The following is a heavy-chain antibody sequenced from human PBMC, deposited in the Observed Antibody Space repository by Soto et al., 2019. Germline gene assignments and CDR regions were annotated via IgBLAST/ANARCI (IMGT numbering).Heavy chain of an antibody. Sequence: QVRLQESGPGLVKPSGTLSLTCLVSGGSMSSPNCWTWVRQAPVKGLEWIAEIHHSGATNYSPSLKSRAVISIDMSNNHFSLQLTSVTAADTAVYYCATGSPYYYGSGGMWDSWGRGALVTVSS. CDR1: GGSMSSPNC. CDR2: IHHSGAT. CDR3: ATGSPYYYGSGGMWDS. V-gene: IGHV4-4*02. J-gene: IGHJ4*02. D-gene: IGHD3-10*01.